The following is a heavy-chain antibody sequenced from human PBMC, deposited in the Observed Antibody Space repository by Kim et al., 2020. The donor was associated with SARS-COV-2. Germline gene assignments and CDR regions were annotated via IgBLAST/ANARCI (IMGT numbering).Heavy chain of an antibody. V-gene: IGHV4-39*01. CDR1: GGSISSSSYY. J-gene: IGHJ5*02. D-gene: IGHD3-10*01. Sequence: SETLSLTCTVSGGSISSSSYYWVWIRQPPGKGLEWIGSIFYSGSTYYNPSLKSRVTISVDTSKNQFSLKLSSVTAAATAVYYCARPITYYYGSGSYRQQHKNWFDPWGQGTLVTVSS. CDR2: IFYSGST. CDR3: ARPITYYYGSGSYRQQHKNWFDP.